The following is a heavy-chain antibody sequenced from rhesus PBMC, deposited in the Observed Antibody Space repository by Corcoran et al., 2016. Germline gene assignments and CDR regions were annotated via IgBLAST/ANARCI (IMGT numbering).Heavy chain of an antibody. CDR1: GYSISSGYG. V-gene: IGHV4-127*01. CDR2: IDGGRGST. J-gene: IGHJ2*01. Sequence: QVQLQESGPGLVKPSETLSLTCAVSGYSISSGYGWGWIRQPPGKGLEGIGQIDGGRGSTHYTPSLKRRVTVSKATSNNQFSLSLSSVTAADTAVYYWARVELNWYFDLWGPGTPITISS. CDR3: ARVELNWYFDL. D-gene: IGHD3-22*01.